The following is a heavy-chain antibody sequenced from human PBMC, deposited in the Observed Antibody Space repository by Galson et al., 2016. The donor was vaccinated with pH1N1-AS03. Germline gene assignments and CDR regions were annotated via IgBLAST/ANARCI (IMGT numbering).Heavy chain of an antibody. CDR3: ARDRHYYDYIWGTYRYDWYFDL. J-gene: IGHJ2*01. V-gene: IGHV3-33*01. D-gene: IGHD3-16*02. CDR2: IWHDGSEK. Sequence: SLRLSCAASGFTFSSHGMHWVRQTPGKGLEWVAVIWHDGSEKYYADSVKGRFTISRDNSKNTLYLQMNSLRVEDTAVCYCARDRHYYDYIWGTYRYDWYFDLWGRGTLVTVSS. CDR1: GFTFSSHG.